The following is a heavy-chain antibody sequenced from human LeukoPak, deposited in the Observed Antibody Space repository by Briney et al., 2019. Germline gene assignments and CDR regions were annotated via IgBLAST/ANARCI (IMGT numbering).Heavy chain of an antibody. J-gene: IGHJ5*02. CDR1: GYTFTGYY. CDR3: ARDNWDILTGYYRFRSDNWFDP. CDR2: INPNSGGT. Sequence: GASVKVSCKASGYTFTGYYMHWVRQAPGQGLEWMGWINPNSGGTNYAQKFQSRVTMTRDTSISTAYMELSRLRSDDTAVYYCARDNWDILTGYYRFRSDNWFDPWGQGTLVTVSS. V-gene: IGHV1-2*02. D-gene: IGHD3-9*01.